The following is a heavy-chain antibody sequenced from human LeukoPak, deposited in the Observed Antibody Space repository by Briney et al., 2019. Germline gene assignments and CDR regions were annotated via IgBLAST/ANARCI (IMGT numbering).Heavy chain of an antibody. V-gene: IGHV3-30*02. Sequence: GGSLRLSCAASGFTFSSYGMHWVRQAPGKGLEWVAFIRYDGSNKYYADSVKGRFTISRDNSKNTLYLQMNSLRAEDTAVYHCAKDEDVGDSGSYPGAFDIWGQGTMVTVSS. CDR2: IRYDGSNK. D-gene: IGHD1-26*01. CDR1: GFTFSSYG. CDR3: AKDEDVGDSGSYPGAFDI. J-gene: IGHJ3*02.